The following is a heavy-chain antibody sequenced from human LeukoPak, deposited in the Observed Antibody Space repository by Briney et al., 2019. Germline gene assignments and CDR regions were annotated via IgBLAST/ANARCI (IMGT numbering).Heavy chain of an antibody. D-gene: IGHD4-23*01. V-gene: IGHV3-74*03. CDR3: IRGLGGGSDY. J-gene: IGHJ4*02. CDR1: GFSFSGSW. Sequence: GGSLRLSCAASGFSFSGSWMHWVRQAPAKGLVWVSRINSDGSTTTYADSVQGRFTISRDNAKNTLYLQMNSLRAEDTAVYYCIRGLGGGSDYWGLGTLVTVTS. CDR2: INSDGSTT.